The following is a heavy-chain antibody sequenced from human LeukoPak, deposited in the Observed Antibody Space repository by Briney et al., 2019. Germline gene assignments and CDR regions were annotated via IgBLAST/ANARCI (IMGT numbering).Heavy chain of an antibody. J-gene: IGHJ4*02. D-gene: IGHD6-19*01. V-gene: IGHV3-66*01. CDR1: GFTVSSNF. CDR3: ARAPIAVAGLDY. CDR2: IYSGGST. Sequence: GGSLRLSCAASGFTVSSNFMGWVRQAPGRGLEWVSVIYSGGSTYYADSVKGRFTISRDNSKNTLYLQMNSLRAEDTAVYYCARAPIAVAGLDYWGQGTLVTVSS.